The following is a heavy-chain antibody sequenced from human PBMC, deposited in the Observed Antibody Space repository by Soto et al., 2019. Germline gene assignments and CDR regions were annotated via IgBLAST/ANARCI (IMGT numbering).Heavy chain of an antibody. D-gene: IGHD4-17*01. CDR3: ARHETLHGEYDF. Sequence: PSETLSLTCTVSGGSVSSGSYYWSWIRQPPGKGLEWIGYIYYSGSTNYNPSLKSRVTISVDTSKNQFSLKLSSVTAADTAVYCCARHETLHGEYDFRGQGTLVTVSS. CDR2: IYYSGST. V-gene: IGHV4-61*01. J-gene: IGHJ4*02. CDR1: GGSVSSGSYY.